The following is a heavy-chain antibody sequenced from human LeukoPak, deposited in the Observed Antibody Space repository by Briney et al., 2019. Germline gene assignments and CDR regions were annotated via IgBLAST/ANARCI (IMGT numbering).Heavy chain of an antibody. CDR1: GFSLSTSGVG. D-gene: IGHD3-10*01. J-gene: IGHJ4*02. Sequence: SGPTLVNPTQTLTLTCTFSGFSLSTSGVGVGWIRQPPGKALEWLALIYWDDDKRYSPSLKSRLTITKDTSKNQVVLTMTNMDPVDTATYYCAHRPSAVKRGFGESLDYWGQGTLVTVSS. CDR2: IYWDDDK. V-gene: IGHV2-5*02. CDR3: AHRPSAVKRGFGESLDY.